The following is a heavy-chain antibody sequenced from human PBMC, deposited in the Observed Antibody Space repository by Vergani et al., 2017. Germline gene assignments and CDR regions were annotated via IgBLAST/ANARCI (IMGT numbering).Heavy chain of an antibody. V-gene: IGHV1-69*02. J-gene: IGHJ4*02. Sequence: QVQLVQSGAEVKKPGSSVKVSCKASGGTFSSYTISWVRQAPGQGLEWMGRIIPILGIANYAQKFQGRGAITADKSTRTAYMELSSLRSEDTAVYYCARTGGPETNDYWGQGTLVTVSS. CDR2: IIPILGIA. CDR3: ARTGGPETNDY. D-gene: IGHD1-14*01. CDR1: GGTFSSYT.